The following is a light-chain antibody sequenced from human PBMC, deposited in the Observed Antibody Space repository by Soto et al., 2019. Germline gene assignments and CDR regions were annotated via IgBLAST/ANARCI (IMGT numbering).Light chain of an antibody. Sequence: QCLLTQPPSASGSPGQSVTIPCTGTSSDVGGYDHVSWYQQHPGKAPKLMIYEVTKRPAGVPDRFSGSKSGNTASLTVSGLQAEDEADYFCSSDAGNYNFVFGTGTKVTVL. CDR3: SSDAGNYNFV. J-gene: IGLJ1*01. CDR2: EVT. CDR1: SSDVGGYDH. V-gene: IGLV2-8*01.